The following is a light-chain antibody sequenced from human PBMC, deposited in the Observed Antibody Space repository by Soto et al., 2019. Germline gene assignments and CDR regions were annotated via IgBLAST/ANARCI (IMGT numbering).Light chain of an antibody. J-gene: IGKJ1*01. CDR3: QQYQNLWT. CDR2: GTS. CDR1: ERIYSAY. Sequence: EVVLTQSPGTLSLSRGERATLSCRASERIYSAYLGWYQQKPGQAPRLLIYGTSSRATGIPDRFSGSGSGTDFTLTISGLQSEDFALYYCQQYQNLWTFGQGTKADSK. V-gene: IGKV3-20*01.